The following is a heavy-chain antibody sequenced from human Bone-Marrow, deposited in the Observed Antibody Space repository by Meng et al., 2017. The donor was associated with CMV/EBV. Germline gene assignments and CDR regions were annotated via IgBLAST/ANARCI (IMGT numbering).Heavy chain of an antibody. Sequence: SETLSLTCSVSGGSISSSSYYWGWIRQPPGKGLEWFGSIYYSGSTYYNPSLKSRVTISVDTSKNQFSLKLSSVTAADTAVYYCARGLAAMGWGQGTLVTVSS. CDR1: GGSISSSSYY. D-gene: IGHD2-2*01. CDR3: ARGLAAMG. CDR2: IYYSGST. V-gene: IGHV4-39*07. J-gene: IGHJ4*02.